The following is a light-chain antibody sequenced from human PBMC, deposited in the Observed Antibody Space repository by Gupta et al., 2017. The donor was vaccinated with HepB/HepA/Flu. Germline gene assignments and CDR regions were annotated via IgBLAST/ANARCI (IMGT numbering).Light chain of an antibody. V-gene: IGLV3-19*01. Sequence: SSELTQDPAVSVALGQTVRITCQGDSVRRFYASWYQQKPGQAPILVIYGKNNRPSGIPDRFSGSNSGNIASLTITAAQAEDEADYYCNSWDSSGNHVVFGGGTKLTVL. J-gene: IGLJ2*01. CDR1: SVRRFY. CDR2: GKN. CDR3: NSWDSSGNHVV.